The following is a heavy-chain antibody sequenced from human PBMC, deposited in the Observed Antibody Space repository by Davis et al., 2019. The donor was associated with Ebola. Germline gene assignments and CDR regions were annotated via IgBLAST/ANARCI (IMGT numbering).Heavy chain of an antibody. D-gene: IGHD3-10*01. Sequence: AASVKASCKASGYTFSSYGIHWVRQAPGQGLEWMGWINAGNGNTKYSQKFQGRVTITRDTSASTVYMELSSLRSEDTAVYYCARAIIQGIIITFGNWFEPWGQGTLVTVSS. CDR1: GYTFSSYG. J-gene: IGHJ5*02. CDR3: ARAIIQGIIITFGNWFEP. CDR2: INAGNGNT. V-gene: IGHV1-3*01.